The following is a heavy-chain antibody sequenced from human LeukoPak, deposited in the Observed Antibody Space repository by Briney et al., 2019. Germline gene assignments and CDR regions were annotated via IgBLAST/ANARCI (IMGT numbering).Heavy chain of an antibody. CDR2: INHSGST. D-gene: IGHD2-2*01. Sequence: PSETLSLTCAVYGGSFSGYYWSWIRQPPGKGLEWIGEINHSGSTNYNPSLKSRVTISVDTSKNQFSLKLSSVTAADTAVYYCARDRLYCSSTSCYGAVWFDPWGQGTLVTVSS. CDR3: ARDRLYCSSTSCYGAVWFDP. CDR1: GGSFSGYY. V-gene: IGHV4-34*01. J-gene: IGHJ5*02.